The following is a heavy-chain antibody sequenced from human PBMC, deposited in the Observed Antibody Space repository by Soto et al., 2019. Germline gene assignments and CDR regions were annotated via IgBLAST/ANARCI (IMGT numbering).Heavy chain of an antibody. J-gene: IGHJ3*02. CDR1: GYPVTAYY. CDR3: ARGGGVGVAGSAAFDM. Sequence: QLHLVQSGAVVKKPGASVTVSCSASGYPVTAYYMHWVRQAPGRGLEWMGGINPATGAAKYTQTFQGRVTLTRDMSTITFIMELSGLTSGDTAGFYCARGGGVGVAGSAAFDMWGQGTLVTVSS. D-gene: IGHD3-3*01. V-gene: IGHV1-2*02. CDR2: INPATGAA.